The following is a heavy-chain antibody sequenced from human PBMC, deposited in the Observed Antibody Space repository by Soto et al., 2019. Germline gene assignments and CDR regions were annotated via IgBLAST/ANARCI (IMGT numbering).Heavy chain of an antibody. V-gene: IGHV4-61*08. J-gene: IGHJ5*02. CDR1: GGSISSGGCY. Sequence: PSETLSLTCTVSGGSISSGGCYWSWIRQHPGKGLEWIGYIYYSESTNYNPSLKSRVIISVDTSNNQFSLRLSSVTAADTAVYYCARAYYDTSGYSLDPWGQGTLVTVSS. CDR2: IYYSEST. CDR3: ARAYYDTSGYSLDP. D-gene: IGHD3-22*01.